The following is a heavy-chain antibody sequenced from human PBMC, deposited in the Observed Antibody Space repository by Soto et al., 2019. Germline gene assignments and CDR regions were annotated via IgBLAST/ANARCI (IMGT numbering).Heavy chain of an antibody. V-gene: IGHV4-4*02. CDR1: GGSISSSNW. CDR3: ARGDRSCWFNWFDP. D-gene: IGHD6-13*01. Sequence: SETLSLTCAVSGGSISSSNWWSWVRQPPGKGLEWIGEIYHSGSTNYNPSLKSRVTISVDKSKNQFSLKLSSVTAADTAVYYCARGDRSCWFNWFDPLGQGTLVTVSS. CDR2: IYHSGST. J-gene: IGHJ5*02.